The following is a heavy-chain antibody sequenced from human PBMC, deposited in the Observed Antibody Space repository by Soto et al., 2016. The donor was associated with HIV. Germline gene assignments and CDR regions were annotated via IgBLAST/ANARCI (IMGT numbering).Heavy chain of an antibody. CDR2: INSNTGNT. Sequence: QVQLVQSGAEVKQPGASVKVSCKASGYSFINFDINWMRQAPGHGLEWMGWINSNTGNTGSAQHFQGRVTITRSISMSTVYMELSSLRSEDTAVYYCVLGRAVRDGYKLRDWGQGTLVTVSS. V-gene: IGHV1-8*03. D-gene: IGHD5-12*01. J-gene: IGHJ4*02. CDR1: GYSFINFD. CDR3: VLGRAVRDGYKLRD.